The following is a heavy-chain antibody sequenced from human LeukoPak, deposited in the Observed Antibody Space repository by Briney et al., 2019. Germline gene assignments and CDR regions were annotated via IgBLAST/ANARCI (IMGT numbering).Heavy chain of an antibody. CDR1: GGSISSYY. J-gene: IGHJ1*01. V-gene: IGHV4-4*07. Sequence: SETLSLTCTVSGGSISSYYWSWIRQPAGKGLEWIGRIYTSGSTNYNPSLKSRVTMSVDTSKNQFSLKLSSVTAADTAAYYCARALRSTVGEKYFQHWGQGTLVTVSS. CDR3: ARALRSTVGEKYFQH. D-gene: IGHD4-23*01. CDR2: IYTSGST.